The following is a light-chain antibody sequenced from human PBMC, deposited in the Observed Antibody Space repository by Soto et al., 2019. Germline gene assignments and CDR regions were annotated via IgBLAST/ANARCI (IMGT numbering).Light chain of an antibody. Sequence: DIPMTQSPSTLSGSVGDRVTITCRASQTISSWLAWYQQKPGKAPKLLIYKASTLKSGVPSRFSGSGSGTEFTLTISSLQPDDFATYYCQHYNSYSEAVGQGTKVELQ. CDR2: KAS. J-gene: IGKJ1*01. V-gene: IGKV1-5*03. CDR1: QTISSW. CDR3: QHYNSYSEA.